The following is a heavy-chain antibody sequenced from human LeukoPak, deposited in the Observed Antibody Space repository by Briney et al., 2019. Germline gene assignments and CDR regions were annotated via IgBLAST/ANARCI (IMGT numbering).Heavy chain of an antibody. CDR2: IRYDGSNK. Sequence: GGSLRLSCAASGFTFSNYGVHWVRQAPGKGLECVAFIRYDGSNKYYADSVKGRFTISRDNSKNTLYLQMNSLRAEDTAVYYCAKLDHCSSTSCYLYRGSYYYMDVWGKGTTVTVSS. CDR3: AKLDHCSSTSCYLYRGSYYYMDV. V-gene: IGHV3-30*02. CDR1: GFTFSNYG. J-gene: IGHJ6*03. D-gene: IGHD2-2*01.